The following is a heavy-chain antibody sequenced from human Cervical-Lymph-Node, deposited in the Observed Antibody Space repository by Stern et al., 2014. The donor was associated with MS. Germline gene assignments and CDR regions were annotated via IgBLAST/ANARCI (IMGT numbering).Heavy chain of an antibody. Sequence: VQLVQSGPRLVTPSETLSLTCSVSGDSMNTDYWSWIRQPPGKGLEWIGYISHNGKTNHNPSLKSRVTLSLETSKHQFSLRLSSVTAADTAMYYCARGGLRWIRWGQGTLVTVSS. CDR1: GDSMNTDY. CDR2: ISHNGKT. J-gene: IGHJ4*02. D-gene: IGHD3-3*01. V-gene: IGHV4-59*01. CDR3: ARGGLRWIR.